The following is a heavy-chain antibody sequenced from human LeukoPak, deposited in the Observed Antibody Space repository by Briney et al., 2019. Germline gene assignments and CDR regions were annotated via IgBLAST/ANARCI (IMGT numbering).Heavy chain of an antibody. Sequence: SETLSLTCAVSGYSISSGYYWGWIRQPPGKGLEWIGSIYHSGSTYYNPSLKSRVTISVDTSKNQFSLKLSSVTAADTAVYYCARRSTTGTPFDYWGQGTLVTVS. CDR1: GYSISSGYY. J-gene: IGHJ4*02. CDR2: IYHSGST. CDR3: ARRSTTGTPFDY. V-gene: IGHV4-38-2*01. D-gene: IGHD1-1*01.